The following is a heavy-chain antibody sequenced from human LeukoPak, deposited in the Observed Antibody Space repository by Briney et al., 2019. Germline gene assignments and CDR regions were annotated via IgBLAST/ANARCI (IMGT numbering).Heavy chain of an antibody. CDR1: GFTFSSYW. Sequence: GGSLRLSCAASGFTFSSYWMSWVRQAPGKGLEWVVNIKQDGSEKYYVDSVKGRFTISRDNAKNSLYLQMNSLRAEDTAVYYCARGAGFWSGYYLYYFDYWGQGTLVTVSS. CDR2: IKQDGSEK. J-gene: IGHJ4*02. CDR3: ARGAGFWSGYYLYYFDY. V-gene: IGHV3-7*01. D-gene: IGHD3-3*01.